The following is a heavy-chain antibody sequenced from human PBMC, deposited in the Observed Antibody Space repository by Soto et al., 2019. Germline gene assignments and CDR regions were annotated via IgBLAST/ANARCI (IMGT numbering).Heavy chain of an antibody. V-gene: IGHV4-31*02. CDR3: ARENFGAVVHDAFDL. CDR2: IYDTETA. J-gene: IGHJ3*01. D-gene: IGHD3-3*01. CDR1: GGSVSSGGYY. Sequence: QVQLQESGPGLVKPSQTLSLTCSVSGGSVSSGGYYWNWIRQLPGKGLEWIGYIYDTETAYYNPSLKSRPSTSLDTSKNQFSLTLNSVTPADTAVYYCARENFGAVVHDAFDLWGQGTVVTVSS.